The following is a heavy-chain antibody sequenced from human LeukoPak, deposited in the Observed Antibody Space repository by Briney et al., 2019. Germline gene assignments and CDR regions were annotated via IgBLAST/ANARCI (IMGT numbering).Heavy chain of an antibody. CDR3: ATYMTGSLRWGALDM. D-gene: IGHD3-10*01. J-gene: IGHJ3*02. Sequence: PRASVKVSCKVSGGSFRSNAISWVRKAPGQGLEFMGGIVPIFGTANIAQKFNGKITITADESTSTAFMELHNLRSDDMAMYYCATYMTGSLRWGALDMWGQGTLVTVSS. CDR2: IVPIFGTA. CDR1: GGSFRSNA. V-gene: IGHV1-69*13.